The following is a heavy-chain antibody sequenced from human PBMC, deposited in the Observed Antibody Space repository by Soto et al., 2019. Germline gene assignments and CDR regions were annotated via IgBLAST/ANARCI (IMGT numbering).Heavy chain of an antibody. Sequence: ASVKVSCKASGFTFTSSAVQWVRQARGQRLEWIGWIVVGSGNTNYAQKFQERVTITRDMSTSTAYMELSSLRSEDTAVYYCAAGVRSGSYPLGFDYWGQGTLVTVSS. D-gene: IGHD1-26*01. CDR1: GFTFTSSA. V-gene: IGHV1-58*01. CDR3: AAGVRSGSYPLGFDY. J-gene: IGHJ4*02. CDR2: IVVGSGNT.